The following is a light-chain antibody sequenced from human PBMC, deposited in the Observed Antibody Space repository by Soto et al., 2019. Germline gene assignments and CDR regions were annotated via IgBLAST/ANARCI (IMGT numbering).Light chain of an antibody. CDR3: HHYGSSPPSCT. CDR1: QSVNSNY. CDR2: GAS. V-gene: IGKV3-20*01. J-gene: IGKJ2*02. Sequence: EIVLTQSPGTLSLSPGERATLSCRSSQSVNSNYLAWYQQKPGQAPRLLIFGASNRATAIPDRFSGSGSGTDFTLTISRLEPEDFAMYYCHHYGSSPPSCTFGQGTKLEIK.